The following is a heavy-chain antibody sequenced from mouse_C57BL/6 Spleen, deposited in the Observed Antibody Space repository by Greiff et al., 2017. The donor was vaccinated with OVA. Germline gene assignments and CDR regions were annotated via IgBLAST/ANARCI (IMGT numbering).Heavy chain of an antibody. D-gene: IGHD2-5*01. CDR2: INPSSGYT. CDR3: ATYYSNYYAMDY. CDR1: GYTFTSYW. J-gene: IGHJ4*01. Sequence: QVQLKESGAALAKPGASVKLSCKASGYTFTSYWMHWVKQRPGQGLEWIGYINPSSGYTTYNQKFKDKATFTADNSSSTAYMQLSSLTYEDSAVYYCATYYSNYYAMDYWGQGTSVTVSS. V-gene: IGHV1-7*01.